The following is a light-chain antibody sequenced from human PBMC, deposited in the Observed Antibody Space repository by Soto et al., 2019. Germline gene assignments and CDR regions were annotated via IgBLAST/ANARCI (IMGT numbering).Light chain of an antibody. J-gene: IGKJ3*01. CDR1: QYIGRY. CDR3: QQYSRYSFT. CDR2: DAS. V-gene: IGKV1-5*01. Sequence: DIRMTQSPSSLSASVGDRVTITCRAGQYIGRYLNWYQQKPGEAPTVLIYDASTLKGGVPSRFSGSGSGTEFTLTISSLQPDDFAFYYCQQYSRYSFTFGPGTKVEI.